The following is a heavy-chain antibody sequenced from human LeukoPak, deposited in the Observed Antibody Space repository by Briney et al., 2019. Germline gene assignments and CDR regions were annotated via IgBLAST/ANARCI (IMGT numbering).Heavy chain of an antibody. CDR2: IIPIFGIA. Sequence: SVKVSCKASGGTFSSYAISWVRQAPGQGLEWMGRIIPIFGIANYAQKFQGRVTLTADKSTSTAYMELSSLRSEDTAVYYCARSLWFGESRGGSLSSNWFDPWGQGTLVTVSS. J-gene: IGHJ5*02. CDR3: ARSLWFGESRGGSLSSNWFDP. D-gene: IGHD3-10*01. V-gene: IGHV1-69*17. CDR1: GGTFSSYA.